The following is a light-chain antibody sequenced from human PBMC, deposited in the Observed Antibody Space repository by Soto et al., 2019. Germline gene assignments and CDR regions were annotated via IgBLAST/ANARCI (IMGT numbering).Light chain of an antibody. Sequence: QSALTQPASVSGSPGQSITISCTGTSSDVGGYNYVSWYQQYPGKAPKLMISGVSGRPSGVPDRFSGSKSGNTASLTISGLQAEDEADYYCCSYVDTDTWVFGGGTKLTVL. J-gene: IGLJ3*02. CDR1: SSDVGGYNY. V-gene: IGLV2-11*01. CDR3: CSYVDTDTWV. CDR2: GVS.